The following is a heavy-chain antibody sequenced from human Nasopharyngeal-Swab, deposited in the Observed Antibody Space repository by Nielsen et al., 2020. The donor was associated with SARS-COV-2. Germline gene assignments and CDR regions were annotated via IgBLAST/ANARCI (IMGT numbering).Heavy chain of an antibody. CDR2: ISSSSYI. J-gene: IGHJ6*02. CDR3: ARGQYCSSTSCYARGYYYYYGMDV. Sequence: GESLKISFAASGFTFSSHSMNWVRQAPGKGLEWVSSISSSSYIYYADSVKGRFTISRDNAKNSLYLQMNSLRAEDTAVYYCARGQYCSSTSCYARGYYYYYGMDVWGQGTTVTVSS. D-gene: IGHD2-2*01. V-gene: IGHV3-21*01. CDR1: GFTFSSHS.